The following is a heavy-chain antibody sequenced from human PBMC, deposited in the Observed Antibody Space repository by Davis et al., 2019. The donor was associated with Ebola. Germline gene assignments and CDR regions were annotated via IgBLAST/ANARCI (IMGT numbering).Heavy chain of an antibody. CDR3: ARVKVAGSTTHFDY. V-gene: IGHV3-23*01. CDR1: GFTFSSYA. Sequence: GESLKISCAASGFTFSSYAMSWVRQAPGKGLEWVSAISGSGGSTYYADSVKGRFTISRDNSKNTLYLQMNSLRGEDTALYHCARVKVAGSTTHFDYWGQGTLVTVSS. D-gene: IGHD6-19*01. J-gene: IGHJ4*02. CDR2: ISGSGGST.